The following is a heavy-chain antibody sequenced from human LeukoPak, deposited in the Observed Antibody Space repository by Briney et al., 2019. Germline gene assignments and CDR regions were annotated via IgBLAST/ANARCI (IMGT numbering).Heavy chain of an antibody. Sequence: ASVKVSCKASGYTFTSYGISWVRQAPGKGLEWMGWISAYNGNTNYAQKLQGRVTMTTDTSTSTAYMEPRSLRSDDTAVYYCARYLVRGVITENDYWGQGTLATVSS. CDR1: GYTFTSYG. V-gene: IGHV1-18*01. J-gene: IGHJ4*02. CDR2: ISAYNGNT. CDR3: ARYLVRGVITENDY. D-gene: IGHD3-10*01.